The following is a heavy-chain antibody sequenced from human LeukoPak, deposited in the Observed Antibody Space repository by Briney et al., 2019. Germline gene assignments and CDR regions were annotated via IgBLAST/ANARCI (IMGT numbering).Heavy chain of an antibody. CDR1: GGSISSSSYY. Sequence: SETLSLTCTVSGGSISSSSYYWGWIRQPPGKGLEWIGSIYYSGSTYYNPSLKSRVTISVDTSKNQFSLKLSSVTAADTAVYYCARGGPSYGPNDYWGQGTLVTVSS. J-gene: IGHJ4*02. CDR3: ARGGPSYGPNDY. CDR2: IYYSGST. V-gene: IGHV4-39*01. D-gene: IGHD3-16*01.